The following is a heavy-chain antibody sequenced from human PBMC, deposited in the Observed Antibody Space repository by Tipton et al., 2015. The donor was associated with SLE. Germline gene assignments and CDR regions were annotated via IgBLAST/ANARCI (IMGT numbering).Heavy chain of an antibody. CDR3: ARGGTTVVPYAFDI. J-gene: IGHJ3*02. Sequence: QLVQSGAEVKKPGESLKISCEGSGFSFTNYWIGWLGQMPGKGLEFRGIIYVGDSNTKYSTSFQGQVTISVDKSISTAYLQWSSLKASDTGMYYCARGGTTVVPYAFDIWGQGTKVTVSS. V-gene: IGHV5-51*03. D-gene: IGHD4-23*01. CDR1: GFSFTNYW. CDR2: IYVGDSNT.